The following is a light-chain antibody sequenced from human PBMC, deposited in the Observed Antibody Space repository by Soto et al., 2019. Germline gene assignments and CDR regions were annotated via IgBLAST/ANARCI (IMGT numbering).Light chain of an antibody. V-gene: IGLV2-8*01. CDR2: EVS. Sequence: QSALTQPPSASGSPGQSVTISCTGTSSDVGGYNYVSWYQQHPGKAPKLMIYEVSERPSGVPDRFSGSKSGNTASLTVSGLQAEDEAHYYCSSHVGSNSVIFGGGTKLTVL. J-gene: IGLJ2*01. CDR3: SSHVGSNSVI. CDR1: SSDVGGYNY.